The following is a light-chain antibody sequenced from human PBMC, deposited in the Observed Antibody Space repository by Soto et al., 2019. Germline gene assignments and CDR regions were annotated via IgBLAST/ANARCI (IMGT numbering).Light chain of an antibody. CDR1: DSDVGGYNY. CDR3: TSYSSSNTHVL. Sequence: QSALTQPASVSGSPGQSITISCTGTDSDVGGYNYVSWYQQHPGKAPKLMISEVTNRPSGVSNRFSGSKSGNTASLTISGLQAADEADYYCTSYSSSNTHVLFGGGTKVTVL. V-gene: IGLV2-14*01. J-gene: IGLJ2*01. CDR2: EVT.